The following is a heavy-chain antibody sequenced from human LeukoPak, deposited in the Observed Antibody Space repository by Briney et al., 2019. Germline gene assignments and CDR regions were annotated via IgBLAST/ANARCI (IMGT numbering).Heavy chain of an antibody. CDR1: GFTFSTYN. V-gene: IGHV3-21*01. D-gene: IGHD3-10*01. J-gene: IGHJ4*02. Sequence: PGGSLRLSCAASGFTFSTYNMNWVRQAPGKGLEWVSSISRSSSYIFYADSVKGRFTISRDNAKKSLYLQMDSLTAEDTAVYYCARESATGRTRGDGFFDYWGQGTLVTVSS. CDR3: ARESATGRTRGDGFFDY. CDR2: ISRSSSYI.